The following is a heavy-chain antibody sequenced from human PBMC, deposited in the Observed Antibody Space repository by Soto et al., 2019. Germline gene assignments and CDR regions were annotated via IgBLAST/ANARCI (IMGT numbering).Heavy chain of an antibody. J-gene: IGHJ5*02. CDR3: ARALMVYATGYNWFDP. Sequence: QVQLQESGPGLVKPSETLSLTCTVSGGSISSYYWSWIRQPAGKGLEWIGRIYTSGSINYNPSLKSRVTMSVDTSKNQFSLKLSSVTAADTAVYYCARALMVYATGYNWFDPWGQGTLVTVSS. CDR2: IYTSGSI. D-gene: IGHD2-8*01. V-gene: IGHV4-4*07. CDR1: GGSISSYY.